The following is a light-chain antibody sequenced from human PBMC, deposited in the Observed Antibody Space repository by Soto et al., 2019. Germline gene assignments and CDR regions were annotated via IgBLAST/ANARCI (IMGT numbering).Light chain of an antibody. J-gene: IGLJ2*01. CDR3: QAWDSSTVV. V-gene: IGLV3-1*01. CDR2: QDS. Sequence: SYELTQPPSVSVYPGQTASITFSGDKLGDKYACWYQQKPGQSPVLVIYQDSKRPSVIPERFSGSNSGNTATLTLSGTQAMDEADYYCQAWDSSTVVCGGGTKLTVL. CDR1: KLGDKY.